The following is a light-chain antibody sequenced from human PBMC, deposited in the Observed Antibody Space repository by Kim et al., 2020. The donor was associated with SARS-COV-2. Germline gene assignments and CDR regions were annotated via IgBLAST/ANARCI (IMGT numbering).Light chain of an antibody. CDR3: QQYYSYPRT. V-gene: IGKV1-8*01. Sequence: AIRITQSPSSLSASTGDRVTITCRASQGISSYLAWYQQKPGKAPKLLIYAASTLQSGVPSRFSGSGSGTDFTLTISCLQSEDFVTYYCQQYYSYPRTFGQGTKVDIK. CDR1: QGISSY. CDR2: AAS. J-gene: IGKJ1*01.